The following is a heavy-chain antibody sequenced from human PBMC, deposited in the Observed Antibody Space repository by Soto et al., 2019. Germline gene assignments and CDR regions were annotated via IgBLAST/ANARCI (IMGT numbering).Heavy chain of an antibody. CDR3: AKDTLYPVVSYFYYGLDV. Sequence: QGQLVESGGGVVQAGQSLRLSCAASGFVFADYGVHWVRQAPGKGLEWVAVVSFDGTNKFYADSVKGRFTISRDNSNNTLYLQMNSLTTEDTAVYYCAKDTLYPVVSYFYYGLDVWGQGTTVTVSS. CDR2: VSFDGTNK. CDR1: GFVFADYG. V-gene: IGHV3-30*18. D-gene: IGHD2-8*01. J-gene: IGHJ6*02.